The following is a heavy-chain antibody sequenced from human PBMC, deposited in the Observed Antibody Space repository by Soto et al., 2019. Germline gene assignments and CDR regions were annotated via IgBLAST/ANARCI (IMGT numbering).Heavy chain of an antibody. CDR3: ASFLGGWYWLDY. CDR1: GYTFTSYA. Sequence: QVQLVQSGAEVKKPGASVKVSCKASGYTFTSYAMHWVRQAPGQRLEWMGWINAGNGNTKYSQKIQGRVTITRDTSASTDYMELCSLRSEDTAVYYWASFLGGWYWLDYWGQGSLVTASS. J-gene: IGHJ4*02. V-gene: IGHV1-3*01. CDR2: INAGNGNT. D-gene: IGHD6-19*01.